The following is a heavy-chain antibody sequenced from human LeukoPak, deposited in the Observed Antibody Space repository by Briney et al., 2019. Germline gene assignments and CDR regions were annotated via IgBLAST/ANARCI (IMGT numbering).Heavy chain of an antibody. CDR3: AREKDTAMAFDY. CDR2: ISYDGSNK. D-gene: IGHD5-18*01. Sequence: GRSLRLSCAASGFTFSSYATHWVRQAPGKGLEWVAVISYDGSNKYYADSVKGRFTISRDNSKNTLYLQMNSLRAEDTAVYYCAREKDTAMAFDYWGQGTLVTVSS. CDR1: GFTFSSYA. V-gene: IGHV3-30-3*01. J-gene: IGHJ4*02.